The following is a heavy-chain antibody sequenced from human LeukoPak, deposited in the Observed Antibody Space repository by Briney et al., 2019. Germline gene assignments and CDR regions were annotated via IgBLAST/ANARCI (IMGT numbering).Heavy chain of an antibody. V-gene: IGHV3-30*02. CDR1: GFTFSSYG. CDR3: AKDSAPDELEVGATGNDY. Sequence: SGGSLRLSCAASGFTFSSYGMHWVRQAPGKGLEWVAFIRYDGSNKYYADSVKGRFTISRDNSKNTLYLQMNSLRAEDTAVYYCAKDSAPDELEVGATGNDYWGQGTLVTVSS. D-gene: IGHD1-26*01. J-gene: IGHJ4*02. CDR2: IRYDGSNK.